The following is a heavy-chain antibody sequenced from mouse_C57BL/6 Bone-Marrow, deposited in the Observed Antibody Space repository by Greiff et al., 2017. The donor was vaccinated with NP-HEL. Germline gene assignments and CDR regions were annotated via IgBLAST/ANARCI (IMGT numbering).Heavy chain of an antibody. V-gene: IGHV1-26*01. Sequence: EVQLQQSGPELVKPGASVKISCKASGYTFTDYYMNWVKQSHGKSLEWIGDINPNNGGTSYNQKFKGKATLTVDKSSSTAYMELRSLTSEDSAVYYCARLPLTGTGGLAMDYWGQGTSVTVSS. D-gene: IGHD4-1*01. J-gene: IGHJ4*01. CDR2: INPNNGGT. CDR1: GYTFTDYY. CDR3: ARLPLTGTGGLAMDY.